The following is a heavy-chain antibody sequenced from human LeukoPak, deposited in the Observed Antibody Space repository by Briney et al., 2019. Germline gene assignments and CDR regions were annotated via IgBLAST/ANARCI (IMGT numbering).Heavy chain of an antibody. D-gene: IGHD3/OR15-3a*01. CDR2: ISGGSDTI. Sequence: GGSLRLSCAASGFTFSSYSMNWVRQAPGKGLEWVSYISGGSDTISYADSVKGRFSISRDNAKNSLYLQMSSLRDEDTAVYYCARVKDFASDYWGQGTLVTISS. V-gene: IGHV3-48*02. CDR1: GFTFSSYS. J-gene: IGHJ4*02. CDR3: ARVKDFASDY.